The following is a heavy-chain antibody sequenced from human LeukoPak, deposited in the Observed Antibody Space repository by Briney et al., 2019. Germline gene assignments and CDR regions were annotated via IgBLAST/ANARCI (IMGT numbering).Heavy chain of an antibody. CDR2: INSDGSRT. J-gene: IGHJ3*02. Sequence: GGSLRLSCAASGFTFSIYWMHWVRQAPGNGLVWVSRINSDGSRTSYADSVKGRFTISRDNAKNTLYLQMNSLRAEDTAVYYCARDEDWSGYYGAFDIWGQGTMVTVSS. D-gene: IGHD3-3*01. V-gene: IGHV3-74*01. CDR1: GFTFSIYW. CDR3: ARDEDWSGYYGAFDI.